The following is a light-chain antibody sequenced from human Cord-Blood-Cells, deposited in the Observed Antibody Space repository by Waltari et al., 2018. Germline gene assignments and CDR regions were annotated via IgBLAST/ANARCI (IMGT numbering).Light chain of an antibody. V-gene: IGLV3-21*04. CDR2: YDS. J-gene: IGLJ3*02. Sequence: ARITCGGNNIGSKSVHWYQQKPGQAPVLVIYYDSDRPSGIPERFSGSNSGNTATLTISRVEAGDEADYYCQVWDSSSDHRVFGGGTKLTVL. CDR3: QVWDSSSDHRV. CDR1: NIGSKS.